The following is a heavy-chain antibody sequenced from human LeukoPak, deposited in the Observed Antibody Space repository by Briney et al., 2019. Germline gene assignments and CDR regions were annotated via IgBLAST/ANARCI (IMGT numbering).Heavy chain of an antibody. Sequence: GGSLRLSCAASGFMFSAYGMLWVRQAPGKGLEWVAVISFDGSGKYYADSVKGRFTISRDYSKDTLYLQMNSLRGEDTAVYYCARALNLGTTDSYWGQGILVIVSS. CDR3: ARALNLGTTDSY. CDR1: GFMFSAYG. D-gene: IGHD4-4*01. J-gene: IGHJ4*02. V-gene: IGHV3-30*03. CDR2: ISFDGSGK.